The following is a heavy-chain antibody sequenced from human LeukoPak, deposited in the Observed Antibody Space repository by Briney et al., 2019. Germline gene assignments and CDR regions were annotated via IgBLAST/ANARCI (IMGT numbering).Heavy chain of an antibody. D-gene: IGHD3-16*02. CDR3: ARGPRMITFGGVIGVYYFDY. CDR2: IIPIFGTT. V-gene: IGHV1-69*06. J-gene: IGHJ4*02. CDR1: GGTFNSYA. Sequence: GASVKVSCKASGGTFNSYAISWVRQAPGQGLEWMGGIIPIFGTTNYARKFRGRVTLTADKSTRTAYMELSSLRSEDTAVYYCARGPRMITFGGVIGVYYFDYWGQGTLVTVSS.